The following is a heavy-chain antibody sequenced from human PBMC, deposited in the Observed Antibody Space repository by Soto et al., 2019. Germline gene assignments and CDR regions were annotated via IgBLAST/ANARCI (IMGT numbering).Heavy chain of an antibody. D-gene: IGHD4-17*01. J-gene: IGHJ4*02. CDR3: ASFLGVDYDYGDKPLDY. Sequence: QVQLVQSGAEVKKPGSSVKVSCKASGGTFSSYAISWVRQAPGQGLEWMGGIIPIFGTANYAQKFQGRVTITADKATSSADMELSSLRSEDTAVYYCASFLGVDYDYGDKPLDYWGQGTLVTVSS. CDR1: GGTFSSYA. CDR2: IIPIFGTA. V-gene: IGHV1-69*06.